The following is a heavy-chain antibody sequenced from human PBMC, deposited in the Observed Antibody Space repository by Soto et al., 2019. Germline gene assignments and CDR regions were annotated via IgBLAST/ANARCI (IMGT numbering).Heavy chain of an antibody. CDR3: ARSQGSSTSLEIYYYYYYGMDV. D-gene: IGHD2-2*01. CDR2: IIPISGTA. CDR1: GGTFSSYA. J-gene: IGHJ6*02. Sequence: QVQLVQSGAEVKKPGSSVKVSCKASGGTFSSYAISWVRQAPGQGLEWMGGIIPISGTANYEQKCQGRVTTTGDESTNTPYMELSSRISEDTAAYYCARSQGSSTSLEIYYYYYYGMDVWGQGTTVTVSS. V-gene: IGHV1-69*01.